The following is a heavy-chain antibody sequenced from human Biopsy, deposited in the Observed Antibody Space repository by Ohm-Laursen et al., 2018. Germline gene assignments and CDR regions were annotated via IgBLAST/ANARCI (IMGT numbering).Heavy chain of an antibody. V-gene: IGHV3-11*01. Sequence: SLRLSCAASGFTFGDYYMSWIRQAPGKGLEWLSYISGSGVTKMYADCVKGRFTDSRDNAKNSLYLEMNNLTVEDTAVYYCATDGAGSYNENWGQGTLVSVSS. D-gene: IGHD3-10*01. CDR2: ISGSGVTK. CDR3: ATDGAGSYNEN. CDR1: GFTFGDYY. J-gene: IGHJ4*02.